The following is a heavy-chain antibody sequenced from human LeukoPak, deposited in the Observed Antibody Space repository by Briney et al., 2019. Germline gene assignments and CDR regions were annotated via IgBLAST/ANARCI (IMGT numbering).Heavy chain of an antibody. CDR1: GFTVSSNY. D-gene: IGHD2-15*01. CDR3: ARGSQRAFDI. V-gene: IGHV3-53*01. CDR2: IYSDDNT. Sequence: GGSLRLSCAASGFTVSSNYMSWVRQGPGKGLEWVSIIYSDDNTYYADSVKGRFAISRDNSKNTLYLQMNSLRAEDTAVYYCARGSQRAFDIWGQGTMVTVSS. J-gene: IGHJ3*02.